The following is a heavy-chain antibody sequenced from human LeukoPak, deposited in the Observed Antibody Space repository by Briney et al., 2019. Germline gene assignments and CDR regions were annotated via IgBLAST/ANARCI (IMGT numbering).Heavy chain of an antibody. CDR1: GFIFTNAW. CDR2: IKSKTDGETT. J-gene: IGHJ4*02. D-gene: IGHD3-10*01. V-gene: IGHV3-15*01. Sequence: GRSLRLSCAASGFIFTNAWMSWVRQAPGKGLEWLGRIKSKTDGETTNYAEPVRGRFTISRDDSKSAVYLQMNSLKIEDTAVYYCTTDLGTYYHGSQRLIPIDYWGQGTLVTVSS. CDR3: TTDLGTYYHGSQRLIPIDY.